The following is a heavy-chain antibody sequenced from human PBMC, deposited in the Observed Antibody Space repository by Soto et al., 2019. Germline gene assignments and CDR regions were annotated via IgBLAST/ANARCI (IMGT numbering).Heavy chain of an antibody. CDR2: IWYDGSNK. V-gene: IGHV3-33*01. Sequence: GGSLRLSCAASGFSFSLYGMQWVRQAPGKGLEWVAVIWYDGSNKYYADSVKGRFTISRDNSKNTLYLQMNSLRAEDTAVYYCERSPYTTGSHYGMDVWGQGTSVTVSS. J-gene: IGHJ6*02. CDR1: GFSFSLYG. D-gene: IGHD2-8*01. CDR3: ERSPYTTGSHYGMDV.